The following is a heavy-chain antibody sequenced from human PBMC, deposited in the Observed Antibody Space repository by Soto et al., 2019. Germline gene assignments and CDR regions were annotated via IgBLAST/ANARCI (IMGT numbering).Heavy chain of an antibody. CDR3: ARSQNPPHVGTHQY. D-gene: IGHD6-13*01. CDR2: ISAYNGNT. J-gene: IGHJ4*02. Sequence: GASVKVSCKASGYTFTSYGISWVRQAPGQGLEWMGWISAYNGNTNYAQKLQGRVTMTTDTSTSTAYMELRSLRSDDTAVYYCARSQNPPHVGTHQYWGQGTLVTVSS. V-gene: IGHV1-18*01. CDR1: GYTFTSYG.